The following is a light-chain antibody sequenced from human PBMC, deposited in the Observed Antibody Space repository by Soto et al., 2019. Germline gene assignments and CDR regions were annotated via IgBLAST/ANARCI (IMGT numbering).Light chain of an antibody. Sequence: TVLTQSPGTLSLSPGERATLSCRASQSVSSTYVSWYQQKPGQAPRLLIFGASSRATGIPDRFSGSGSGTDFPLTISRLEPEDFAVYYCQHSANSPVTFGQGTKLEIK. CDR2: GAS. CDR1: QSVSSTY. V-gene: IGKV3-20*01. CDR3: QHSANSPVT. J-gene: IGKJ2*01.